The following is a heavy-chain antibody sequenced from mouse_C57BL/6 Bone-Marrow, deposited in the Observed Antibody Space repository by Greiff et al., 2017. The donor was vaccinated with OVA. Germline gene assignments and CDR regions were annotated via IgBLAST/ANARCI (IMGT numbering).Heavy chain of an antibody. Sequence: EVKLMESGEGLVKPGGSLKLSCAASGFTFSSYAMSWVRQTPEKRLEWVAYISSGGDYIYYADTVKGRFTISRDNARNTLYLQMSSLKSEDTAMYYCTRKGGSSPFDYWGQGTTLTVSS. V-gene: IGHV5-9-1*02. D-gene: IGHD1-1*01. CDR2: ISSGGDYI. CDR3: TRKGGSSPFDY. CDR1: GFTFSSYA. J-gene: IGHJ2*01.